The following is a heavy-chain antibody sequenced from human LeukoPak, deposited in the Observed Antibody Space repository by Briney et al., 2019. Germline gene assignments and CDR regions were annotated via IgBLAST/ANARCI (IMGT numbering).Heavy chain of an antibody. V-gene: IGHV3-11*04. J-gene: IGHJ4*02. D-gene: IGHD6-19*01. CDR1: GFTFSDYY. Sequence: GGSLRLSCAASGFTFSDYYMSWIRQAPGKGLEWVSYISSSGSTIYYADSVKGRFTISRDNAKNSLYLQMNSLRDEDTAVYYCASDLRSSGWYGPGGWGQGTLVTVSS. CDR3: ASDLRSSGWYGPGG. CDR2: ISSSGSTI.